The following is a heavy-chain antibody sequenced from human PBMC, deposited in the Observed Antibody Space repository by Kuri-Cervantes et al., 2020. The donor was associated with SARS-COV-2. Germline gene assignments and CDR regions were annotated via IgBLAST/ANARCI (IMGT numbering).Heavy chain of an antibody. V-gene: IGHV4-30-4*08. CDR3: ARGDSSGYFNWFDP. Sequence: LRLSCTVSGDSISSGDYYWTWIRQPPGKGLEWIGYIYYSGSTYYNPSLKSRVTISVDTSKNQFSLKLSSVTAADTAVYYCARGDSSGYFNWFDPWGQGTLVTVSS. J-gene: IGHJ5*02. CDR2: IYYSGST. D-gene: IGHD3-22*01. CDR1: GDSISSGDYY.